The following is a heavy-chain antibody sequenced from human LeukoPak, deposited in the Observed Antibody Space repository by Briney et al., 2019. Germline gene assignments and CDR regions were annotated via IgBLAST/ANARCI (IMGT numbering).Heavy chain of an antibody. J-gene: IGHJ4*02. CDR2: IYTNGGA. V-gene: IGHV4-61*02. Sequence: SETMSLTCTVSGGSVTSGNYYWNWIRQPAGKGLEWIGRIYTNGGASYNPSLKSRVTISIDASKNQFSLKLSSVTAADTAVYYCAREPPGYWGQGILVTVSS. CDR3: AREPPGY. CDR1: GGSVTSGNYY.